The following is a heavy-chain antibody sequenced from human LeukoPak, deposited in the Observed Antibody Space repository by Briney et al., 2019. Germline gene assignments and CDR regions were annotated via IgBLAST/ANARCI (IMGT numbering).Heavy chain of an antibody. CDR3: ARGAPRITMVRGVIIKGPYFDY. J-gene: IGHJ4*02. Sequence: SETLSLTCAVYGGSFSGYYWNWIRQPPGKGLEWIGEINHSGSTNYNPSLKSRVTISVDTSKNQFSLKLSSVTAADTAVYYCARGAPRITMVRGVIIKGPYFDYWGQGTLVTVSS. CDR2: INHSGST. CDR1: GGSFSGYY. D-gene: IGHD3-10*01. V-gene: IGHV4-34*01.